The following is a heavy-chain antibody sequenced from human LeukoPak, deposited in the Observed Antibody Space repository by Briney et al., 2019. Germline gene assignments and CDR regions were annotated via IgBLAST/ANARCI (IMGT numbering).Heavy chain of an antibody. CDR2: ISASGGGT. J-gene: IGHJ5*01. D-gene: IGHD4-17*01. CDR1: GLTFSSYA. V-gene: IGHV3-23*01. CDR3: ANGDPSWFDS. Sequence: PGGPLRLSCAASGLTFSSYAMTWVRQAPGKGLEWVSAISASGGGTFYADSVKGRFTISRDNSKNTLYLQMSSLRVEDTAVYYCANGDPSWFDSWGQGTLVTVSS.